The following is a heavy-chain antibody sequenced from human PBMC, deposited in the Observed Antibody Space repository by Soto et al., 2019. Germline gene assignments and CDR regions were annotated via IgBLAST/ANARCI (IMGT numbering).Heavy chain of an antibody. V-gene: IGHV1-18*04. CDR2: ITAHTGNT. D-gene: IGHD3-3*01. CDR3: ARDGLTAFGMIPPWDVDV. CDR1: GYTFTSYG. Sequence: ASVKVSCKTSGYTFTSYGISWVRQAPVQGPEWLGWITAHTGNTKYAQNLQGRVTMTTHTSTRTAYMELPSLRSDDTAIYYCARDGLTAFGMIPPWDVDVWGQGTTVTVSS. J-gene: IGHJ6*02.